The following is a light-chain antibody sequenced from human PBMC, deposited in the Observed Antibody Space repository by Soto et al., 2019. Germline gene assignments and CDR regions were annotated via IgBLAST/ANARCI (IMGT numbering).Light chain of an antibody. CDR2: DVT. CDR1: SSDVGDYYF. V-gene: IGLV2-11*01. J-gene: IGLJ1*01. CDR3: CACAGRFTCV. Sequence: QSALTQPRSVSGSPGQSVTISCTGTSSDVGDYYFVSWYQQHPDKAPKLMIYDVTKWPSGVPDRFSGSKSGNTASLTISGLQADDEADYYCCACAGRFTCVFGTGTKVT.